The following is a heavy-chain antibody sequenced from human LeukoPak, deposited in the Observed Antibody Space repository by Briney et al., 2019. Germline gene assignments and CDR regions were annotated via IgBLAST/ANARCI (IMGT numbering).Heavy chain of an antibody. CDR3: ARDSRPDYDILTGYLDY. V-gene: IGHV1-46*01. CDR1: GYTFTSYY. J-gene: IGHJ4*02. CDR2: INPSGGST. D-gene: IGHD3-9*01. Sequence: ASVKVSCKASGYTFTSYYMHWVRQAPGQGLEWMGIINPSGGSTSYAQKFQGRVAMTRDTSTSTAYMELSSLRSEDTAVYYCARDSRPDYDILTGYLDYWGQGTLVTVSS.